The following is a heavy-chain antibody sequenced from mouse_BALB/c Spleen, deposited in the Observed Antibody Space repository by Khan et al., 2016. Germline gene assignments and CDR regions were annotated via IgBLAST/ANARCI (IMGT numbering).Heavy chain of an antibody. CDR1: GYTFTDYS. D-gene: IGHD2-2*01. Sequence: QIQLVQSGPELKKPGETVKISCKASGYTFTDYSIHWVKQAPGKGLKWMGWINTETAESAFTDGFKGRFALSLEASATTAFLQINSLTNEDTATYFCARRWLPLDCWGQSTTLTVSS. CDR2: INTETAES. J-gene: IGHJ2*01. V-gene: IGHV9-2-1*01. CDR3: ARRWLPLDC.